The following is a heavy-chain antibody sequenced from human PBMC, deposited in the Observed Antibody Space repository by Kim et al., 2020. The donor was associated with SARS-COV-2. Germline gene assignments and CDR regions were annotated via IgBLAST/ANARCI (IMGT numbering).Heavy chain of an antibody. J-gene: IGHJ4*02. V-gene: IGHV4-59*01. Sequence: YNPPHTSRDTISVETSKNKFSLKLSSVTAADTAVYYCARAYSYGYLYFDYWGQGTLVTVSS. CDR3: ARAYSYGYLYFDY. D-gene: IGHD5-18*01.